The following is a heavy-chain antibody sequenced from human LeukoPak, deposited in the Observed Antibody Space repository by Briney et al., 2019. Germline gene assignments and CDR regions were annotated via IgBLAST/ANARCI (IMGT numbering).Heavy chain of an antibody. CDR1: GFTFSSYE. D-gene: IGHD6-19*01. CDR2: ISSSGSTI. J-gene: IGHJ4*02. CDR3: ARGSSSGWYLIPY. Sequence: QPGGSLRLSCAASGFTFSSYEMNWVRQAPGKGLEWVSYISSSGSTIYYADSVKGRFTISRDNAKNSLYLQMNSLRAEDTAVYYCARGSSSGWYLIPYWGQGTLVTVSS. V-gene: IGHV3-48*03.